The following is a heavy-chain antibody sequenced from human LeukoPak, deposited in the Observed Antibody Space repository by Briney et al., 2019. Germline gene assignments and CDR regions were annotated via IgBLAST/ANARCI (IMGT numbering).Heavy chain of an antibody. CDR3: AKGVAVASPYYFDS. Sequence: GGSLRLSCAASGFTFSSYAMRWVRQAPGKGLEWVSPISGSGSSTYYADSVKGRFTISRDNSKNTLYLQMNSLRAEDTAVYYCAKGVAVASPYYFDSWGQGTLVTVSS. J-gene: IGHJ4*02. CDR1: GFTFSSYA. D-gene: IGHD6-19*01. CDR2: ISGSGSST. V-gene: IGHV3-23*01.